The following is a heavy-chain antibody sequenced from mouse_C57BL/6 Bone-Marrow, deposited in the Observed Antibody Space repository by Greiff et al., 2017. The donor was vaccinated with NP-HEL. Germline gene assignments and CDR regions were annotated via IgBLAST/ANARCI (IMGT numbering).Heavy chain of an antibody. CDR2: IYPRSGNT. V-gene: IGHV1-81*01. J-gene: IGHJ2*01. Sequence: LVESGAELARPGASVKLSCKASGYTFTSYGISWVKQRTGQGLEWIGEIYPRSGNTYYNEKFKGKATLTADKSSSTAYMELRSLTSEDSAVYFCARFYYDYDGFDYWGQGTTLTVSS. D-gene: IGHD2-4*01. CDR3: ARFYYDYDGFDY. CDR1: GYTFTSYG.